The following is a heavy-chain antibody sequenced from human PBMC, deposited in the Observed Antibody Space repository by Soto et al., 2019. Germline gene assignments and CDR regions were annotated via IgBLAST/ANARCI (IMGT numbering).Heavy chain of an antibody. D-gene: IGHD3-10*01. CDR1: GFTFSSYW. V-gene: IGHV3-7*01. CDR2: IKQDGSEK. J-gene: IGHJ3*02. Sequence: PGGSLRLSCAASGFTFSSYWMSWVRQAPGKGLEWVANIKQDGSEKYYVDSVKGRFTISRDNAKNSLYLQMNSLRAEDTAVYYCAGGGLWFGEFSDAFDIWGQGTMVTVSS. CDR3: AGGGLWFGEFSDAFDI.